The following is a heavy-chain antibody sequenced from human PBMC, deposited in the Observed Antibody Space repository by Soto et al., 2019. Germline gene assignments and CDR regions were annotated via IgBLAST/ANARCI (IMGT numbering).Heavy chain of an antibody. J-gene: IGHJ5*02. CDR2: INSDGSST. CDR3: ARSAADYYDSSGYVTGFDP. CDR1: GFTFSSYW. Sequence: EVQLVESGGGLVQPGGSLRLSCAASGFTFSSYWMHWVRQAPGKGLVWVSRINSDGSSTSYADSVKGRFTISRDNAKNTLYLQMNSLRAEDTAVYYCARSAADYYDSSGYVTGFDPWGQGTLVTVSS. D-gene: IGHD3-22*01. V-gene: IGHV3-74*01.